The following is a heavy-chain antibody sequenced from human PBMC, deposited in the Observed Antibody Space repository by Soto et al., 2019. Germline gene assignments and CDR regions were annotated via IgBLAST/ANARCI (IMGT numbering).Heavy chain of an antibody. CDR3: ARAARDYDFWSGYRRPNWFDP. CDR1: GGSFSGYY. Sequence: SETLSLTCAVYGGSFSGYYWSWIRQPPGKGLEWIGEINHSGSTNYNPSLKSRVTISVDTSKNQFSLRLSSVTAADTAVYYCARAARDYDFWSGYRRPNWFDPWGQGTLVTVSS. D-gene: IGHD3-3*01. V-gene: IGHV4-34*01. J-gene: IGHJ5*02. CDR2: INHSGST.